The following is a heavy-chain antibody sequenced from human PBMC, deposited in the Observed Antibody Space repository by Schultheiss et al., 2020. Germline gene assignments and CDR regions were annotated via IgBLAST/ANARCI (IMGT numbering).Heavy chain of an antibody. V-gene: IGHV4-59*01. CDR2: FYYSGST. CDR1: GGSISSFY. D-gene: IGHD3-10*01. CDR3: AGTSMVRGVTVFDY. J-gene: IGHJ4*02. Sequence: SQTLSLTCTVSGGSISSFYWSWIRQPPGKGLEWIAYFYYSGSTNYNPSLKSRVTISVDTSKNQFSLILSSVTAADSAVYYCAGTSMVRGVTVFDYWGQGTLVT.